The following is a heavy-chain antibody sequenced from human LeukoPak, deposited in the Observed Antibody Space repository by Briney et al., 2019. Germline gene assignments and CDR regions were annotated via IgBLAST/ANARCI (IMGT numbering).Heavy chain of an antibody. CDR1: GFAFSSYS. V-gene: IGHV3-21*01. D-gene: IGHD2-2*01. Sequence: GGSLRFSCAASGFAFSSYSMNWVRQAPGKVLEWVSSISSSSSYIYYADSVKGRFTISRDNAKNSLYLQMNSLRAEDTAVYYCARDLGNDCSSTSCVGWGQGTLVTVSS. J-gene: IGHJ4*02. CDR3: ARDLGNDCSSTSCVG. CDR2: ISSSSSYI.